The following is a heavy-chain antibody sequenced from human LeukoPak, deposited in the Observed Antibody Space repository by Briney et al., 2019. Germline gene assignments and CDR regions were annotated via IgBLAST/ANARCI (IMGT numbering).Heavy chain of an antibody. Sequence: SETLSLTCTVSGGSISSGDYYWSSIRQPPGKGLEWIGYIYYSGSTYYNPSLKSRVTISVDTSKNQFSLKLSSVTAADTAVYYCARVYGDYLLDYWGQGTLVTVSS. CDR2: IYYSGST. J-gene: IGHJ4*02. CDR3: ARVYGDYLLDY. D-gene: IGHD4-17*01. V-gene: IGHV4-30-4*01. CDR1: GGSISSGDYY.